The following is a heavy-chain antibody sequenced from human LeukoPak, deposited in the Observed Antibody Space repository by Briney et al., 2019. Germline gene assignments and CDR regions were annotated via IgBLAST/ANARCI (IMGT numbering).Heavy chain of an antibody. CDR2: IIPIFGTA. J-gene: IGHJ6*02. D-gene: IGHD5-12*01. V-gene: IGHV1-69*13. CDR1: GGTFSSYA. CDR3: ARGMGVATIYYYYYGMDV. Sequence: SVKVSCKASGGTFSSYAISWVRQAPGQGLEWMGGIIPIFGTANYAQKFQGRVTITADESTSTAYMELSSLRSEDTAVYYCARGMGVATIYYYYYGMDVWGQGTTVTVSS.